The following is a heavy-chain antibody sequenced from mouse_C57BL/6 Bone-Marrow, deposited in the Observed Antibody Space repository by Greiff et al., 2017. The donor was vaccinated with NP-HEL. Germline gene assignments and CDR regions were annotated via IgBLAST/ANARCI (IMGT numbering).Heavy chain of an antibody. J-gene: IGHJ4*01. Sequence: QVQLQQPGAELVRPGTSVKLSCKASGYTFTSYWMHWVKQRPGQGLEWIGVIDPSDSYTNYNQKFKGKATLTVDTSSSTAYMQLSSLTSEDSAVYYCARGGKGVAMDYWGQGTSVTVSS. CDR2: IDPSDSYT. V-gene: IGHV1-59*01. CDR3: ARGGKGVAMDY. CDR1: GYTFTSYW.